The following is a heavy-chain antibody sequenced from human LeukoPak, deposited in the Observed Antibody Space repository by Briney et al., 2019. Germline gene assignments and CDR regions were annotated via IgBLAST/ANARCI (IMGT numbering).Heavy chain of an antibody. Sequence: PSETLSLTCTVSGGSISSSSYYWGWIRQPPGKGLEWIGSIYYSGSTYYNPSLKSRVTISVDTSKNQFSLKLSSVTAADTAVYYCARSTPRYSSSWYAGMDVWGQGTTVTVSS. J-gene: IGHJ6*02. CDR1: GGSISSSSYY. V-gene: IGHV4-39*07. D-gene: IGHD6-13*01. CDR2: IYYSGST. CDR3: ARSTPRYSSSWYAGMDV.